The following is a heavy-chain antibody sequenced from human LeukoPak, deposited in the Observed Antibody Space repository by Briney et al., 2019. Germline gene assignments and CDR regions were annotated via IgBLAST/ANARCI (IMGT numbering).Heavy chain of an antibody. CDR1: GGTFSSYA. Sequence: GASVKVSCKASGGTFSSYAISWVRQAPGQGLEWMGRIIPILGIANYAQKFQGRVTITADKSTSTAYMELSSLRSEDTAVYFCSPMIVEVKGYFDYWGQGTLVTVSS. J-gene: IGHJ4*02. CDR3: SPMIVEVKGYFDY. V-gene: IGHV1-69*04. D-gene: IGHD3-22*01. CDR2: IIPILGIA.